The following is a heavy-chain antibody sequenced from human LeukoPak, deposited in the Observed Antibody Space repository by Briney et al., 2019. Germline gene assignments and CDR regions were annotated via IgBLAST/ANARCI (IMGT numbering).Heavy chain of an antibody. CDR2: IYYSGST. D-gene: IGHD3-10*01. J-gene: IGHJ6*03. Sequence: SETLSLTCTVSGGSISSYYWSWIRQPPGKGLEWIGYIYYSGSTNYNPSLKSRVTISVDTSKNQFSLKLSSVTAADTTVYYCARVFVRDRGYYYYYMDVWGKGTTVTVSS. CDR1: GGSISSYY. V-gene: IGHV4-59*01. CDR3: ARVFVRDRGYYYYYMDV.